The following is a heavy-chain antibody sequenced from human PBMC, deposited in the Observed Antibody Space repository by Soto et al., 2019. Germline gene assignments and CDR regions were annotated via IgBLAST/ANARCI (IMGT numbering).Heavy chain of an antibody. CDR1: GFSFSDYF. D-gene: IGHD2-2*02. V-gene: IGHV1-46*01. CDR2: INPSGDSR. Sequence: APVKVSCKASGFSFSDYFMHWVRQAPGQGLEWMGIINPSGDSRNYAQKFQGRVTITRDTSTSTVYMDLSSLRYEDTAVYYCARDEGYCSSTSCYRPLNWFDPWGQGTLVTVSS. J-gene: IGHJ5*02. CDR3: ARDEGYCSSTSCYRPLNWFDP.